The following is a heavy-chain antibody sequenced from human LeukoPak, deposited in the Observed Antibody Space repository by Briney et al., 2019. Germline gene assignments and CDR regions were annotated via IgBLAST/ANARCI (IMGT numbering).Heavy chain of an antibody. V-gene: IGHV3-23*01. D-gene: IGHD3-10*01. CDR1: GFTFSSYA. J-gene: IGHJ6*04. Sequence: GGSLRLSCAASGFTFSSYAMSWVRQAPGKGLEWGSAISGSGGSTYYADSVKGRFTISRDNSKNTLCLQMNSLRAEGTAVYYCAKDKVRGVKVIVGGRVMDVWGKGTTVTVSS. CDR3: AKDKVRGVKVIVGGRVMDV. CDR2: ISGSGGST.